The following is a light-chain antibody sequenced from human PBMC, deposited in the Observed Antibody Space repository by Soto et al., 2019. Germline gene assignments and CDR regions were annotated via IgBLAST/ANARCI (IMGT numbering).Light chain of an antibody. CDR1: QSVSNY. V-gene: IGKV3-11*01. CDR2: DAS. CDR3: QQRSNWPLT. Sequence: EIVLTQSPATLSLSPVEIATLSCSASQSVSNYLAWYQQKPGQAPRLLMYDASNRATGIPARFSGSGSGTDFTLTINSLEPEDFAVYYCQQRSNWPLTCGGGTKGDIK. J-gene: IGKJ4*01.